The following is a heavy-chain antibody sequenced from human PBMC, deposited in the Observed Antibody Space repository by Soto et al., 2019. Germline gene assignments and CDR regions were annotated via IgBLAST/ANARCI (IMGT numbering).Heavy chain of an antibody. CDR1: GGSISTSNW. CDR3: ARARATIAAAAIFDC. CDR2: VYRTGST. V-gene: IGHV4-4*02. J-gene: IGHJ4*02. Sequence: QVQLQESGPGLVKPSGTLSLTCAVSGGSISTSNWWSWVRQPPGKGLEWIGEVYRTGSTNYNPSLERGVTISVDKSKSHFSLKLTSVPAADTAVYYCARARATIAAAAIFDCWGQGTLVTVSS. D-gene: IGHD6-13*01.